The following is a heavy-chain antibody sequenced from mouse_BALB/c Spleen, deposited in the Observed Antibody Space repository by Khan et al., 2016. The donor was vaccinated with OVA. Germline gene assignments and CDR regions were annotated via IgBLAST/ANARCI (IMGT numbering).Heavy chain of an antibody. V-gene: IGHV3-2*02. Sequence: EVQLVESGPGLVKPSQSLSLTCTVTGYSITSDYAWNWIRQFPGNKLEWMGYINYSGSTNYNPALKSRISITRDTSKNQFFLQLNSVNTADTATYYCARDGSRYNYAMDYWGQGTSVTVSS. J-gene: IGHJ4*01. CDR3: ARDGSRYNYAMDY. CDR1: GYSITSDYA. D-gene: IGHD2-3*01. CDR2: INYSGST.